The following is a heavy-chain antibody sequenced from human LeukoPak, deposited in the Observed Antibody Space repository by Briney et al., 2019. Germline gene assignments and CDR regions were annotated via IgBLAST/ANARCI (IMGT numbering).Heavy chain of an antibody. Sequence: GGSLRLSCAASGFSFSYSGMHWVRQAPGKGLEWVAAVWFGESSQSYPDSVKGRFTISRDNSKNTLYLQMNSPRAEDTAVYYCAKGPRMPMIVVVIAAIDYWGQGTLVTVSS. D-gene: IGHD3-22*01. J-gene: IGHJ4*02. V-gene: IGHV3-33*06. CDR2: VWFGESSQ. CDR1: GFSFSYSG. CDR3: AKGPRMPMIVVVIAAIDY.